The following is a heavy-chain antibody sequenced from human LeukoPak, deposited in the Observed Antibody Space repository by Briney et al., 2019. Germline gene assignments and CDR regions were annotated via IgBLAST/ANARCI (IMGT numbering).Heavy chain of an antibody. V-gene: IGHV1-8*01. D-gene: IGHD3-22*01. CDR2: MNPNSGNT. J-gene: IGHJ3*02. Sequence: ASVTVSCKASGYTFTSYDINWVRQATGQGLEWMGWMNPNSGNTGYAQKFQGRVTMTRDTSTSTVYMELSSLRSEDTAVYYCARGRSNYYYDSSGPRFPFDIWGQGTMVAVSS. CDR1: GYTFTSYD. CDR3: ARGRSNYYYDSSGPRFPFDI.